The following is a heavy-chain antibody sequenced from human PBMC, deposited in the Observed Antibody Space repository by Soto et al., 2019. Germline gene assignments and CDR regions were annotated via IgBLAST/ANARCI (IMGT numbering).Heavy chain of an antibody. Sequence: SETLSLTCTVSGGSISSSSYYWGWIRQPPGKGLEWIGSIYYSGSTYYNPSLKSRVTISVDTSKNQFSLKLSSVTAADTAVYYCARHGYCSGGSCYSLVDAFDIWGQGTMVTVSS. CDR3: ARHGYCSGGSCYSLVDAFDI. V-gene: IGHV4-39*01. CDR2: IYYSGST. CDR1: GGSISSSSYY. D-gene: IGHD2-15*01. J-gene: IGHJ3*02.